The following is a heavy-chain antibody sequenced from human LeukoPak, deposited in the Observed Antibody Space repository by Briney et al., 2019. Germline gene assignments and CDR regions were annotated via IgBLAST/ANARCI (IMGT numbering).Heavy chain of an antibody. D-gene: IGHD3-22*01. J-gene: IGHJ4*02. V-gene: IGHV3-33*06. CDR3: AKAARESGYYTYFDY. CDR1: GFTFSSYG. Sequence: GGSLRLSCAASGFTFSSYGMPWVRQAPGKGLEWVAVIWYDGSNKYYADSVKGRFTISRDNSKNTLYLQMNSLRAEDTAVYYCAKAARESGYYTYFDYWGQGTLVTVSS. CDR2: IWYDGSNK.